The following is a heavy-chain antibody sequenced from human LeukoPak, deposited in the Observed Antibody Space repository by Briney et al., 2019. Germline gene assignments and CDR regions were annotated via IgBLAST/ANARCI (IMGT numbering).Heavy chain of an antibody. D-gene: IGHD1-26*01. CDR3: ARGRGSFSLDY. Sequence: ASVKVSCKASGYTFTKYPLHWVRRAPGQRLEWMGWINTAKDDIKYSQKFQDGVTLTTDTSASTAYVELTSLTSEDTAIYYCARGRGSFSLDYWGQGTLVTVSS. V-gene: IGHV1-3*04. CDR1: GYTFTKYP. J-gene: IGHJ4*02. CDR2: INTAKDDI.